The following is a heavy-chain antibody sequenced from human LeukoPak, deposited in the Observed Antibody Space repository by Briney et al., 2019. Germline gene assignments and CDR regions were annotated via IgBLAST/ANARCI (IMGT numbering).Heavy chain of an antibody. CDR2: ISYDGSNK. CDR3: AKPLKDYTNFYYGMDV. J-gene: IGHJ6*02. D-gene: IGHD3-16*01. V-gene: IGHV3-30*18. CDR1: GFTFSTYG. Sequence: GGSLRLSCAASGFTFSTYGMHWVRQAPGKGLEWVAVISYDGSNKYYADSVKGRFTISRDNSKNTLYLQMNSLRAEDTAVYYCAKPLKDYTNFYYGMDVWGQGTTVTVSS.